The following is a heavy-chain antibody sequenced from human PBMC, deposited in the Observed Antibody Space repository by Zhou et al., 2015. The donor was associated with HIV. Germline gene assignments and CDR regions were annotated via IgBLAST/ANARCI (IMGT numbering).Heavy chain of an antibody. V-gene: IGHV1-69*01. Sequence: QVQLVQSGAEVKKPGSSVKVSCKASGGTFSSYAISWVRQAPGQGLEWMGGIIPIFGTANYAQKFQGRVTITADESTSTAYMELSSLRSEDTAVYYCASVGGNHLEMARVGDGYWGQGTLVTVSS. CDR2: IIPIFGTA. J-gene: IGHJ4*02. CDR1: GGTFSSYA. D-gene: IGHD5-24*01. CDR3: ASVGGNHLEMARVGDGY.